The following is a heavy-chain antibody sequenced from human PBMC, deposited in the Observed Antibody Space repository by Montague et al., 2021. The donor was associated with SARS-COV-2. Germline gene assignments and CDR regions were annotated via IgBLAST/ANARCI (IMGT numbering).Heavy chain of an antibody. CDR3: ATVFGGCSATSCYLYN. D-gene: IGHD2-2*01. CDR1: GDSMSSNNW. V-gene: IGHV4-4*02. Sequence: SETLSLTCAVSGDSMSSNNWWTWVRQSPGKGLEWIGEIHHIVGTNYNPSLNSRVSFSVDKSRNQSSPTLNSVTAADTAFYYCATVFGGCSATSCYLYNWGRGTLVTVSS. J-gene: IGHJ4*02. CDR2: IHHIVGT.